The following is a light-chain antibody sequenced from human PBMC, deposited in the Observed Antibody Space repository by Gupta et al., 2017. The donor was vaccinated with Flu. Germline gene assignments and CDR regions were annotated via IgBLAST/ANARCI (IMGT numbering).Light chain of an antibody. CDR3: QQADSFPLT. CDR2: AAS. Sequence: DIQQTEFPSSVSAVVGDRVTITCRASQDISSWLVWYQQTPGKAPKLLIFAASNLHSGVPSRFSGSGSGTVFTLTINSLQPEDFATYYCQQADSFPLTFGGGTKVGIK. CDR1: QDISSW. V-gene: IGKV1-12*01. J-gene: IGKJ4*01.